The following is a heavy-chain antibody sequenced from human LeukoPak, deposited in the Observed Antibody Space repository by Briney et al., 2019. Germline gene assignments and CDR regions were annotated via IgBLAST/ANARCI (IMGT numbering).Heavy chain of an antibody. D-gene: IGHD2-2*01. V-gene: IGHV3-48*04. Sequence: GGSLRLSCAASGFSFSDYSINWFRQAPGKGLEWVSYITGTSSTIYYADSMKGRFTISRDNAKNTVYLQMNSLRAEDTAVYYCATDDKYAPSSWGQGTLVTVS. CDR2: ITGTSSTI. CDR3: ATDDKYAPSS. CDR1: GFSFSDYS. J-gene: IGHJ5*02.